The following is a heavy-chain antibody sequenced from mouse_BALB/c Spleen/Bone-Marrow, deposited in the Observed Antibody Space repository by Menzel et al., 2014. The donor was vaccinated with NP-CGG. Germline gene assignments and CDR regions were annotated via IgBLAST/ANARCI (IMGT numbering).Heavy chain of an antibody. CDR3: ARIYYYGRDY. CDR1: DYTFTSYW. D-gene: IGHD1-1*01. Sequence: VQLQQSGAELAKPGASVKMSCKASDYTFTSYWMHWVKQRPGQGLEWIGYINPSTGYTAYNQKFKDKATLTADKSSSTAYMQLSSLTSEDSAVYYCARIYYYGRDYWGQGTTLTVSS. V-gene: IGHV1-7*01. CDR2: INPSTGYT. J-gene: IGHJ2*01.